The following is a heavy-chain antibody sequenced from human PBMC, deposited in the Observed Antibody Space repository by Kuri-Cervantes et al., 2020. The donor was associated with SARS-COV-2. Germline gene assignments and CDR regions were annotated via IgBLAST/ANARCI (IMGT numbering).Heavy chain of an antibody. CDR1: GGSISSGDYY. CDR2: IYYSGST. J-gene: IGHJ4*02. Sequence: SETLSLTCTVSGGSISSGDYYWSWIRQPPGKGLEWIGYIYYSGSTNYNPSLKSRVTISVDTSKNQFSLKLSSVTAADTAVYYCARGVVVVPAAVIFFDYWGQGTLVTVSS. CDR3: ARGVVVVPAAVIFFDY. D-gene: IGHD2-2*01. V-gene: IGHV4-61*08.